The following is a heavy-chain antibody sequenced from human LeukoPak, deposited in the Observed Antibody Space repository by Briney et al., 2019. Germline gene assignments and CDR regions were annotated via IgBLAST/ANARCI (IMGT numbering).Heavy chain of an antibody. CDR2: IYHSGST. J-gene: IGHJ5*02. Sequence: SETLSLTCAVSGYSISSGYYWGWIRQPPGKGLEWIGSIYHSGSTYYDPSLKSRVTISVDTSKNQFSLKLSSVTAADTAVYYCARSPPGIAAAGTLGSFDPWGQGTLVTVSS. V-gene: IGHV4-38-2*01. CDR1: GYSISSGYY. D-gene: IGHD6-13*01. CDR3: ARSPPGIAAAGTLGSFDP.